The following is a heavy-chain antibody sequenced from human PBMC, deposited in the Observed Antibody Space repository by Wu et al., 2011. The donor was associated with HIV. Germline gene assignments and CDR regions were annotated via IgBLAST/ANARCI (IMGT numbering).Heavy chain of an antibody. V-gene: IGHV1-2*02. CDR2: INPSSGGT. CDR3: ARDKGAGSYFTYWFDP. J-gene: IGHJ5*02. Sequence: EVKTPGASVKVSCKASGYTFSDYYMHWVRQAPGQGLEWMGWINPSSGGTIFAQKFQGRVTMTRDTSISTAYMELSRLRSDDTAVYYCARDKGAGSYFTYWFDPWGQGTLVTVSS. D-gene: IGHD3-10*01. CDR1: GYTFSDYY.